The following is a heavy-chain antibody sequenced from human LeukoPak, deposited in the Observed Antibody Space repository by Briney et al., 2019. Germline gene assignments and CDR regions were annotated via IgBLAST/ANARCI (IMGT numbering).Heavy chain of an antibody. V-gene: IGHV4-59*01. Sequence: PSETLSLTCTVSGGSISSYYWSWIRQPPGKGLEWIGYIYYSGSTNYNPSLKSRVTISVDTSKDQFSLKMNSVTAADTAMYYCARSYCSGTTCYLYYFDYWGQGTLVTVSS. J-gene: IGHJ4*02. CDR3: ARSYCSGTTCYLYYFDY. D-gene: IGHD2-2*01. CDR2: IYYSGST. CDR1: GGSISSYY.